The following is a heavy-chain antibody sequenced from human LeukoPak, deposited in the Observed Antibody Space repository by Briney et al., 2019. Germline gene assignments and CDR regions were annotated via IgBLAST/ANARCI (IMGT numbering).Heavy chain of an antibody. V-gene: IGHV3-74*01. CDR2: TKSDGSST. CDR3: ARRAAAGHLDGFDI. Sequence: GGSLRLSCAASGFTFSTYWMHWVRQAPGKGLVWVSHTKSDGSSTSYADSVKGRFTISRDSAKSSLSLQMNSLRAEDTAVYYCARRAAAGHLDGFDIWGQGTLITVSS. J-gene: IGHJ3*02. D-gene: IGHD6-13*01. CDR1: GFTFSTYW.